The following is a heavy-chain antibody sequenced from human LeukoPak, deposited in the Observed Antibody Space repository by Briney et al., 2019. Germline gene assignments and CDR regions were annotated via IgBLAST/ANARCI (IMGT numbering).Heavy chain of an antibody. CDR2: IYYSGST. CDR3: ARYSGGWPYYFDY. CDR1: GGSISSYY. V-gene: IGHV4-59*08. Sequence: SETLSLTCTVSGGSISSYYWSWIRQPPGKGLEWIGYIYYSGSTNYNPSLKSRVTISVDTSKNQFSLKLSSVTAADTAVYYCARYSGGWPYYFDYWGQGALVTVS. J-gene: IGHJ4*02. D-gene: IGHD6-19*01.